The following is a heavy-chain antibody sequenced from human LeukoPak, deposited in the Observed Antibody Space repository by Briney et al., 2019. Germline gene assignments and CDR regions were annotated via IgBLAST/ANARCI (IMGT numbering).Heavy chain of an antibody. CDR2: IYYSGST. CDR3: ATLDYGGNKVDY. D-gene: IGHD4-23*01. Sequence: SETLSLTCTVSGGSISSSSYYWGWIRQPPGKGLEWIGSIYYSGSTYYNPSLKSRVTISVDTSKNQFSLKLSSVTAADTAVYYCATLDYGGNKVDYWGQGTLVTVSS. J-gene: IGHJ4*02. V-gene: IGHV4-39*07. CDR1: GGSISSSSYY.